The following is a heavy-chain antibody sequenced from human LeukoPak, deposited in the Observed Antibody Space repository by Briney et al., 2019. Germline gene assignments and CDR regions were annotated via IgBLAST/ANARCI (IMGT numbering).Heavy chain of an antibody. CDR1: RGTFSSYA. CDR3: ARDAFGQTTMIVVPDQPTDV. Sequence: SVKVSCKASRGTFSSYAISWARQAPGQGLEWMGRIIPILGIANYAQKFQGRVTITADKSTSTAYMELRSLRSEDTAVYYCARDAFGQTTMIVVPDQPTDVWGQGTTATVSS. D-gene: IGHD3-22*01. CDR2: IIPILGIA. V-gene: IGHV1-69*04. J-gene: IGHJ6*02.